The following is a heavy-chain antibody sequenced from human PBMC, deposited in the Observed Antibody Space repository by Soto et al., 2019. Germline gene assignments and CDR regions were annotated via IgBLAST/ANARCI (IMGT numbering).Heavy chain of an antibody. J-gene: IGHJ4*02. V-gene: IGHV3-33*01. Sequence: WGSPRLSCVASGFTFSSHGVNWVRQAPGRGLVWVALIWNTGNTKYYTESVKGRFTIFRDNSRNTLYLEVTSVRAEDTGIYYFARGPDFSNFGYFDYWGQGTPVTVSS. CDR3: ARGPDFSNFGYFDY. D-gene: IGHD4-4*01. CDR1: GFTFSSHG. CDR2: IWNTGNTK.